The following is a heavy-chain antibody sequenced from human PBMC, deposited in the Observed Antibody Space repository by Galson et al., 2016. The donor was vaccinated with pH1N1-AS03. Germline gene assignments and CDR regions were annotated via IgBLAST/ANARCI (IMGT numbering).Heavy chain of an antibody. V-gene: IGHV1-2*02. CDR1: GYSFTDYF. CDR2: NNPKTGAT. Sequence: SVKVSCKASGYSFTDYFIHWVRQAPGQGLEWMGWNNPKTGATNYGQKFQGRVTMTRDTSIGTAYMEVRRLKSADTAIYYCAKDRSSSTSGGSIHGMAVWGQGTLVTVSS. J-gene: IGHJ6*02. D-gene: IGHD2-15*01. CDR3: AKDRSSSTSGGSIHGMAV.